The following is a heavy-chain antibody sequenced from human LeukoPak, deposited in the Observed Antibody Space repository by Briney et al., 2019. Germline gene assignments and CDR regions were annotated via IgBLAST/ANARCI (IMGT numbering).Heavy chain of an antibody. D-gene: IGHD6-19*01. CDR1: GFTFGTYS. CDR3: ARGQGSAAVAGDSDY. CDR2: ISSSSYI. V-gene: IGHV3-21*01. J-gene: IGHJ4*02. Sequence: GGSLRLSCAASGFTFGTYSMNWVRQAPGKWLEWVSSISSSSYIYYEDSVKGLFTISRDNAKNSLYLQMNGLSAEDTAVYYCARGQGSAAVAGDSDYWGQGTLVTVSS.